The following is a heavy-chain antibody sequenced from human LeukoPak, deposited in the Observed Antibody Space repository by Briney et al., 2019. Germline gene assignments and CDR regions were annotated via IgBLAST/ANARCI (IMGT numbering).Heavy chain of an antibody. D-gene: IGHD3-22*01. Sequence: SQTLSLTCAVSGGSISSGGYSWSWIRQPPGKGLEWIGYIYHSGSTYYNPSLKSRVTISVDRSKNQFSLKLSSVTAADTAVYYCARGSYDSREDDFDIWGQGTMVTVSS. CDR2: IYHSGST. CDR1: GGSISSGGYS. CDR3: ARGSYDSREDDFDI. V-gene: IGHV4-30-2*01. J-gene: IGHJ3*02.